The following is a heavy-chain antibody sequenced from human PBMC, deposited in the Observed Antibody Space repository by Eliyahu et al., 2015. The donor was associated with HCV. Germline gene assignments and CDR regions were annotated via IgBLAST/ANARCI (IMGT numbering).Heavy chain of an antibody. CDR3: ARCSASYGCPFDY. Sequence: QVQLVQSGAEVKKPGSSVKVSCKASGXTFSSYAISWVRQAPGQGLEWMGRIIPILGIANYAQKFQGRVTITADKSTSTAYMELSSLRSEDTAVYYCARCSASYGCPFDYWGQGTLVTVSS. D-gene: IGHD5-18*01. CDR2: IIPILGIA. J-gene: IGHJ4*02. CDR1: GXTFSSYA. V-gene: IGHV1-69*04.